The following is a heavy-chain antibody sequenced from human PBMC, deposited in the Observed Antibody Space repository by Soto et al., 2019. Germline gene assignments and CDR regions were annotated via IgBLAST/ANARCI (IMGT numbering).Heavy chain of an antibody. CDR2: ISYDGTNK. V-gene: IGHV3-30-3*02. CDR3: AKDPNGDYVGGFEM. Sequence: GGSLRLSCAASGFTFSSYGMHWVRQAPGKGLEWVAVISYDGTNKFYADSVKGRFTISRDTSKSTLYLQMYSLRDDDTAVYYCAKDPNGDYVGGFEMWGQGTKVTVSS. D-gene: IGHD4-17*01. CDR1: GFTFSSYG. J-gene: IGHJ3*02.